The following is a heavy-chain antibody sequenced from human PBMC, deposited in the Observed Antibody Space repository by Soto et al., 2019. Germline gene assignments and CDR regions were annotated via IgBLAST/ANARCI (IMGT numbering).Heavy chain of an antibody. J-gene: IGHJ4*02. Sequence: QVHLVQSGAEVKKPGASVKVSCKASGYTFTSYGITWVRQAPGQGLEWMGWISAHKCXXXYAQKLQGRVIVTRDTXXXXXXXXXXXXXXXXXXXYYCARGRYGDYWGQGALVTVSS. CDR3: ARGRYGDY. D-gene: IGHD3-10*01. CDR2: ISAHKCXX. V-gene: IGHV1-18*01. CDR1: GYTFTSYG.